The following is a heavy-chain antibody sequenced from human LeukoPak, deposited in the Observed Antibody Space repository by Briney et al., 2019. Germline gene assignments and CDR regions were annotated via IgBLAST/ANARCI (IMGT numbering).Heavy chain of an antibody. Sequence: SETLSLTCSVSGGSISGYYWSWIRQSPGKGLEWIGFIYYSGSSNYNPFLKSRVTISIDTSKNQFSLELSSVTPADTAVYYCARGRDYSTSLDYYYLDVWGKGTTVTFSS. J-gene: IGHJ6*03. D-gene: IGHD4-11*01. CDR2: IYYSGSS. V-gene: IGHV4-59*01. CDR1: GGSISGYY. CDR3: ARGRDYSTSLDYYYLDV.